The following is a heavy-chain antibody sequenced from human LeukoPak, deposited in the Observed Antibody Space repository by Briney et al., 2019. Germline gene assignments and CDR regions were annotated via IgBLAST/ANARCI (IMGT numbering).Heavy chain of an antibody. Sequence: AGGSLRLSCAASGFTFSSFEMNWVRQAPGKGLEWVSSITSSSNYIYYADSVKGRFTISRDNAKNSLYLQMNSLRAEDTALYYCARDLPYYYYMDVWGKGTTVTVSS. V-gene: IGHV3-21*01. CDR2: ITSSSNYI. CDR3: ARDLPYYYYMDV. J-gene: IGHJ6*03. CDR1: GFTFSSFE.